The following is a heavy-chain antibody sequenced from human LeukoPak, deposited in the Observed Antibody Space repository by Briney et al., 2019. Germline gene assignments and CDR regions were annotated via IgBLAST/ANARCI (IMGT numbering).Heavy chain of an antibody. D-gene: IGHD3-10*01. V-gene: IGHV3-7*01. CDR2: INQDGTEK. CDR3: VKVAKYYYGSETYYFFEH. CDR1: GFTFTTYW. J-gene: IGHJ4*02. Sequence: HPGGSLRLSRAASGFTFTTYWMSWVRQFPGKGLEWVANINQDGTEKYYVDSVKGRFTISRDNAKNSLYLQMNSLRVEDTAIYYCVKVAKYYYGSETYYFFEHWGQGTPVTASS.